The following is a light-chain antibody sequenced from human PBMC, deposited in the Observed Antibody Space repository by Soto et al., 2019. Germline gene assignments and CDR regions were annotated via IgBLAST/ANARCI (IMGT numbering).Light chain of an antibody. CDR3: CSYAGSSTYV. CDR2: EGS. CDR1: SSDVGNYNL. V-gene: IGLV2-23*01. Sequence: QSALTQPASVSGSPGQSITISCTGTSSDVGNYNLVSWYQQHPGKAPKLMIYEGSKRPSGVSNRFSGSKSGNTASLTISILPAEDEADSYCCSYAGSSTYVFGTGTKLTVL. J-gene: IGLJ1*01.